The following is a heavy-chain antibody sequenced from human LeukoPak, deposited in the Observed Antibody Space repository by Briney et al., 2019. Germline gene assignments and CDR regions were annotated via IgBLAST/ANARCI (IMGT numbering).Heavy chain of an antibody. CDR1: GFPFSSYA. CDR3: AGASIAVYAFDI. CDR2: IRHDGSNK. V-gene: IGHV3-30*02. Sequence: GGSLRLSCAASGFPFSSYAMHWVRQAPGKGLEWVAFIRHDGSNKYHIDSVKGRFTISRDNSKNTLYLQMNSLRAEDTAVYYCAGASIAVYAFDIWGQGTMVTVSS. J-gene: IGHJ3*02. D-gene: IGHD2-15*01.